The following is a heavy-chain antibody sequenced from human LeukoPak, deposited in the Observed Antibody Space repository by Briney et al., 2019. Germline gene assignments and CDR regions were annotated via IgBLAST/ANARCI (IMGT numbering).Heavy chain of an antibody. Sequence: ASVKVSCKASGYTFTSYYLHWVRQAPGQGLEWMGIINPSGGGISYAQKLRGRVTMTSDTSTSTVYMELSSLRSEDTAVYFCARVSTQDPIYYGAGRYDYWGQGTLVTVSS. J-gene: IGHJ4*01. CDR2: INPSGGGI. CDR1: GYTFTSYY. CDR3: ARVSTQDPIYYGAGRYDY. D-gene: IGHD3-10*01. V-gene: IGHV1-46*04.